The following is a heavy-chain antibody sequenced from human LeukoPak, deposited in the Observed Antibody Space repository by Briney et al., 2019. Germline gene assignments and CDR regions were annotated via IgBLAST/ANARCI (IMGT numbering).Heavy chain of an antibody. CDR3: ARQRVAADGVGILDY. CDR1: GGSFSGYY. Sequence: PSETLSLTCAVYGGSFSGYYWSWIRQPPGKGLEWIGEINHSGSTNYNPSLKSRVTISVDTSKNQFSLTLTSVTAADTAVYYCARQRVAADGVGILDYWGLGALVTVSS. V-gene: IGHV4-34*01. CDR2: INHSGST. D-gene: IGHD1-26*01. J-gene: IGHJ4*02.